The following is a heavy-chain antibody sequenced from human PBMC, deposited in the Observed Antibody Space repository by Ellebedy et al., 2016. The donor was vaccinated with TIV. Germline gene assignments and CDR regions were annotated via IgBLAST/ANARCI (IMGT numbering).Heavy chain of an antibody. CDR3: ANLDPCFTDSYGLDY. Sequence: PGGSLRLSCAASGFTFSSYGMPWVRQAPGKGLEWVAVISYDGSNKYYADSVKGRFTISRDNSKNTLYLQMNSLRAEDTAVYDCANLDPCFTDSYGLDYWGQGTLVTVSS. CDR2: ISYDGSNK. J-gene: IGHJ4*02. V-gene: IGHV3-30*18. CDR1: GFTFSSYG. D-gene: IGHD5-18*01.